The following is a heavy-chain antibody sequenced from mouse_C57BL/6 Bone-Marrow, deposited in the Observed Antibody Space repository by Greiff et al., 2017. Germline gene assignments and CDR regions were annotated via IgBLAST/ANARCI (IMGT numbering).Heavy chain of an antibody. CDR3: ARRRFCFRTLDY. V-gene: IGHV1-69*01. CDR2: IDPSDSYT. J-gene: IGHJ2*01. CDR1: GYTFTSYW. Sequence: QVQLQQPGAELVMPGASVKLSCKASGYTFTSYWMHWVKQRPGQGLEWIGEIDPSDSYTNYNQKFKGKSTLTVDKSSSTAYMQLSRLTSEDSAVYYCARRRFCFRTLDYWGQGTTLTVSS.